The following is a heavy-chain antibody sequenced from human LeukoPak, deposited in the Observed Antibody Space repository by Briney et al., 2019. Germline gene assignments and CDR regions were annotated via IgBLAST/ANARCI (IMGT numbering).Heavy chain of an antibody. CDR3: ARDRSPSWFYS. J-gene: IGHJ5*01. Sequence: GSLRLSLAASGVTGSSNYIGLLRQAPGQGMGWVAVFSRGGATTSADSVKGRFTISRDSSKNTLYLQMNSLRAEDTAAYYCARDRSPSWFYSWGQGTLVIVSS. CDR2: FSRGGAT. V-gene: IGHV3-53*01. CDR1: GVTGSSNY.